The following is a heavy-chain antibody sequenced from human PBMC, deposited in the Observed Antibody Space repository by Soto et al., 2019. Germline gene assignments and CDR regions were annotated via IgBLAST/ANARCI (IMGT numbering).Heavy chain of an antibody. D-gene: IGHD3-22*01. CDR1: GDTFTANY. Sequence: ASVKVSCKASGDTFTANYIHWVRQAPGQGFEWMGWINPKSGGTNYPQKFQGRVTMTRDTSLSTVYMTLTRLTSDDTAMYFCARHSGIHHYYDSSGSADALDIWGQGTMVTVSS. J-gene: IGHJ3*02. V-gene: IGHV1-2*02. CDR3: ARHSGIHHYYDSSGSADALDI. CDR2: INPKSGGT.